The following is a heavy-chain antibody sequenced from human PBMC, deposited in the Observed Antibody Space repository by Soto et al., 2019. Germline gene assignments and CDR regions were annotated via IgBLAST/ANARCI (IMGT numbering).Heavy chain of an antibody. D-gene: IGHD6-13*01. J-gene: IGHJ4*02. V-gene: IGHV3-53*01. Sequence: GGSLRLSCAASGFTVSSNYMTWVRQAPGKGLEWVSAIYSGGSTYYADSVKGRFTISRDNSKNTLYLQMNSLRAEDTAVYYCARARSTTAGLLDYWGLGTLVTSPQ. CDR2: IYSGGST. CDR3: ARARSTTAGLLDY. CDR1: GFTVSSNY.